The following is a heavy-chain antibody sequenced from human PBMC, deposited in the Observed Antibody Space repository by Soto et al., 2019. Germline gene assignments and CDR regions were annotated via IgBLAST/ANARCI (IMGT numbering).Heavy chain of an antibody. CDR2: ISGYNGNT. J-gene: IGHJ5*02. V-gene: IGHV1-18*01. Sequence: QVQLVQSGAEVKKPGASVKVSCKASGYTFNSYGISWVRQAPGQGLEWMGWISGYNGNTNYAQKLQGRVTMTTDTTTSTAYIVLRSLSSDDAAVYYCARSIFTVYYIGGDYWFDPWGQGTLVTVSS. CDR1: GYTFNSYG. D-gene: IGHD3-9*01. CDR3: ARSIFTVYYIGGDYWFDP.